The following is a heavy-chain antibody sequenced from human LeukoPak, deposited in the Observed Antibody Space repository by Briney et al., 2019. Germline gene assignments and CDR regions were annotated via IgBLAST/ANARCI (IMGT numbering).Heavy chain of an antibody. Sequence: ASVRVSCKASGGTFSSYAISWVRQAPGQGLEWMGWISAYNGNTNYAQKLQGRVTMTTDTSTSTAYMELSSLRSEDTAVYYWATYGDYAAKFDYGGQGTRVTVSS. CDR3: ATYGDYAAKFDY. CDR1: GGTFSSYA. J-gene: IGHJ4*02. D-gene: IGHD4-17*01. V-gene: IGHV1-18*01. CDR2: ISAYNGNT.